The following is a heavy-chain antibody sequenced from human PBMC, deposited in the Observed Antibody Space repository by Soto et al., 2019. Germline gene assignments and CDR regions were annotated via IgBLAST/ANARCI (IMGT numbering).Heavy chain of an antibody. CDR3: ARVGGDDFGDSGGFDY. D-gene: IGHD4-17*01. CDR1: GGSIRDYF. J-gene: IGHJ4*02. V-gene: IGHV4-59*01. Sequence: SETLSLTCTVSGGSIRDYFWTWIRQPPGKGLEWIGYIYYSGRTDYNPSLKSRVSISVDTSKNHFSLQLRSVTAADTAVYYCARVGGDDFGDSGGFDYWGQGPLVTVSS. CDR2: IYYSGRT.